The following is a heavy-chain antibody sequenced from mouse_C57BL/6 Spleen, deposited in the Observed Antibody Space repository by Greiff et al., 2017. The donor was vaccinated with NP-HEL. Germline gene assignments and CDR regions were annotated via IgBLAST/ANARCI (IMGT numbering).Heavy chain of an antibody. CDR1: GFTFPSYW. CDR3: ARGGLPDAMDY. D-gene: IGHD2-4*01. J-gene: IGHJ4*01. V-gene: IGHV1-64*01. CDR2: IHPNSGST. Sequence: LQQPGAELVKPGASVKLSCKASGFTFPSYWMHWVKQRPGQGLEWIGMIHPNSGSTNYNEKFKSKATLTVDKSSSTAYMQHSSLTSEDSAVYYCARGGLPDAMDYWGQGTSVTVSS.